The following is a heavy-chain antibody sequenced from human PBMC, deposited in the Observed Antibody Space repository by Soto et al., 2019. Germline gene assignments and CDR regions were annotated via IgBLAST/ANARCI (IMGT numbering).Heavy chain of an antibody. CDR1: RFTFSDSS. Sequence: EVRLVESGVGLVQTGESLRLSCVASRFTFSDSSMNWVRKAPGKGLVWVSYISSDSRTKYYVDSVKVRFIISRDNAKNSLFMQMSGLRAEDTAVYYCVRGGYDPVDAFDVWGQVTMVNVSS. V-gene: IGHV3-48*01. J-gene: IGHJ3*01. D-gene: IGHD5-12*01. CDR3: VRGGYDPVDAFDV. CDR2: ISSDSRTK.